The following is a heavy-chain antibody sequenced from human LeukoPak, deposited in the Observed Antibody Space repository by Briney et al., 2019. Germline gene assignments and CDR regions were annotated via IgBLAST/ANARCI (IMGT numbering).Heavy chain of an antibody. CDR1: GFTFSNAW. J-gene: IGHJ4*02. V-gene: IGHV3-15*01. D-gene: IGHD3-3*01. CDR3: MYFWSGSSLVDY. Sequence: PGGSLRLSYAASGFTFSNAWMSWVRQAPGKGLEWVGRIKSKTDGGTTDYAAPVKGRFTISRDDSKNTLYLEMYSLKTEDTAMYYCMYFWSGSSLVDYWGQGTLVTVSS. CDR2: IKSKTDGGTT.